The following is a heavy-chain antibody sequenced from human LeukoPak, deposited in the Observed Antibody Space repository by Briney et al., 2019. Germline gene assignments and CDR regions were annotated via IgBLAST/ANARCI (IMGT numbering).Heavy chain of an antibody. V-gene: IGHV3-23*01. D-gene: IGHD2-15*01. Sequence: GGSLRLSCAASGFTFTSYSMNWVRQAPGKGLEWVSTISGGGGSTYYADSVKGRFTISRDNSKNTLYLQVNSLRAEDTAVYYCAKASLPLGYCSGGSCYTFDYWGQGTLVTVSS. J-gene: IGHJ4*02. CDR2: ISGGGGST. CDR1: GFTFTSYS. CDR3: AKASLPLGYCSGGSCYTFDY.